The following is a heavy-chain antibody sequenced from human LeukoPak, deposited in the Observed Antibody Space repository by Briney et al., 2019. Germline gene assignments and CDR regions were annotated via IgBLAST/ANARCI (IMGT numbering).Heavy chain of an antibody. CDR3: ARGLSSGSSIDY. J-gene: IGHJ4*02. V-gene: IGHV1-8*02. CDR1: GGTFSSYA. Sequence: ASVKVSCKASGGTFSSYAISWVRQAPGQGLEWMGWMNPNSGNTGYAQKFQGRVTMTRNTSISTAYMELSSLRSEDTAVYYCARGLSSGSSIDYWGQGTLVTVSS. CDR2: MNPNSGNT. D-gene: IGHD1-26*01.